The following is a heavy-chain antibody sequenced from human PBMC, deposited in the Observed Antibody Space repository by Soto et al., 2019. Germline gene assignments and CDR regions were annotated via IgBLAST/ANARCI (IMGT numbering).Heavy chain of an antibody. Sequence: GGSLRLSCAASGFTFSNAWINWVRQAPGKGLEWVGRIKSKTDGGTTDYAAPVKGRFAISRDDSKNMVYLEMNSLKTEDTAVYYCARDLRTGQLVADHYYGMDVWGQGTTVTVSS. D-gene: IGHD3-10*01. CDR3: ARDLRTGQLVADHYYGMDV. V-gene: IGHV3-15*07. J-gene: IGHJ6*02. CDR2: IKSKTDGGTT. CDR1: GFTFSNAW.